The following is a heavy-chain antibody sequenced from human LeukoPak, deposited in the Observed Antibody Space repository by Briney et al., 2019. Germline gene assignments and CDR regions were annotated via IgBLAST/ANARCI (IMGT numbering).Heavy chain of an antibody. D-gene: IGHD3-10*02. V-gene: IGHV3-23*01. Sequence: GGSLRLSCAASGFTFSTFAMIWVRQPPGKGLEWVSSIFPSGGEIHYADSVKGRFTISRDNAKNSLYLQMNRLRAEDTAVYYCAELGITMIGGVWGKGTTVTISS. CDR3: AELGITMIGGV. CDR1: GFTFSTFA. J-gene: IGHJ6*04. CDR2: IFPSGGEI.